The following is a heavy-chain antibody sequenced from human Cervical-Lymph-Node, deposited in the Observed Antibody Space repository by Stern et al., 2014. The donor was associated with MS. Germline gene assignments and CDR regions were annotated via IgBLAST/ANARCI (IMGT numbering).Heavy chain of an antibody. CDR3: ARADVRGSYALFDY. CDR2: ISYDGSNK. CDR1: GFTFNHYA. D-gene: IGHD3-16*01. J-gene: IGHJ4*02. V-gene: IGHV3-30*03. Sequence: VQLVQSGGGVVQPGRSLRLSCVVSGFTFNHYAMHWVRPAPGKGLEWVAVISYDGSNKHYADAVMGRFTISRDNSKNTLSLQMNSLRAEDTALYYCARADVRGSYALFDYWGQGTLVTVSS.